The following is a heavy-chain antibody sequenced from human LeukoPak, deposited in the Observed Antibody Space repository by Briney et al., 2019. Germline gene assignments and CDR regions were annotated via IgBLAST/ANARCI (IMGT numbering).Heavy chain of an antibody. D-gene: IGHD5-12*01. CDR1: GYSYTSYW. Sequence: GESLKISCKCSGYSYTSYWIAWVSQMPGKGLEWMGIIYPGDSDTRYSPSFQGQVTISADKSSSAAYLQWSSLKASDTAMYYCARRVATSTYDLDFWPQGTLVTVSS. V-gene: IGHV5-51*01. CDR2: IYPGDSDT. CDR3: ARRVATSTYDLDF. J-gene: IGHJ4*02.